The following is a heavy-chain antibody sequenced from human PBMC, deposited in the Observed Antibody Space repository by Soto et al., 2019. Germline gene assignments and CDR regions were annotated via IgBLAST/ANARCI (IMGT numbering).Heavy chain of an antibody. D-gene: IGHD6-13*01. V-gene: IGHV4-31*03. J-gene: IGHJ4*02. CDR3: ARDASSSSWFTIDS. CDR2: INYSGST. Sequence: QVHLQESGPGLVKPSQTLSLTCTVSAGSISSGGHYWTWIRQHPGKGLEWIGYINYSGSTYYNPSLKSRVTISVDTSKNHFSLKLSSVTAADTAVYFCARDASSSSWFTIDSWGQGTLVAVSS. CDR1: AGSISSGGHY.